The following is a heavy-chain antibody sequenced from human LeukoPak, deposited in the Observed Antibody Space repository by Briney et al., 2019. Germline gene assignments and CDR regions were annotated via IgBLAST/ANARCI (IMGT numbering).Heavy chain of an antibody. CDR3: AKCGMWIQLWSWFDP. CDR2: ISYDGSNK. CDR1: GFTFSSYG. J-gene: IGHJ5*02. Sequence: PGGSLRLSCAASGFTFSSYGMHWVRQAPGKGLEWVAVISYDGSNKYYADSVKGRFTISRDNSKNTLYLQMNSLRAEDTAVYYCAKCGMWIQLWSWFDPWGQGTLSPSPQ. V-gene: IGHV3-30*18. D-gene: IGHD5-18*01.